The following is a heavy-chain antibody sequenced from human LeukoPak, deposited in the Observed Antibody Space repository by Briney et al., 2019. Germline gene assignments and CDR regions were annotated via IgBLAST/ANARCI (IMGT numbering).Heavy chain of an antibody. CDR1: GGSISGSRYY. J-gene: IGHJ3*01. D-gene: IGHD3-22*01. V-gene: IGHV4-39*01. CDR2: IYYRGTT. CDR3: KTYHYDNREKGWVAFDV. Sequence: SETLSLTCTLSGGSISGSRYYGGWVRQPPGKGLEWIANIYYRGTTNYNPSLKSRVTISVDTSKNQISLKLRSVTAADTAVYYCKTYHYDNREKGWVAFDVWGQGTMVTVSS.